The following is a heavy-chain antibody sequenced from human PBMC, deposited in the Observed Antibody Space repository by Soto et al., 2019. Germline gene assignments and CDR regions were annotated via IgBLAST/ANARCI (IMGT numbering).Heavy chain of an antibody. J-gene: IGHJ6*02. Sequence: QVQLVQSGAEVKKPGSSVKVSCKAPGGTFSSYAISWVRQAPGQGLEWMGGIIPIFGTAKYAQQCQGRVTITADESTSTGYMELRSLRSEDTAVYYCARSQGGSSSLDIYYYYYYGMDVWVQGTTVTVSS. CDR1: GGTFSSYA. D-gene: IGHD2-15*01. V-gene: IGHV1-69*01. CDR2: IIPIFGTA. CDR3: ARSQGGSSSLDIYYYYYYGMDV.